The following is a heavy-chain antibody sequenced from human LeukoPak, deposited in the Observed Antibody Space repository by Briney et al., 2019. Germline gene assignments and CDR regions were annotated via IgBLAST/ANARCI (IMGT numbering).Heavy chain of an antibody. J-gene: IGHJ4*02. V-gene: IGHV1-2*02. CDR1: GYTFTGYY. D-gene: IGHD3-22*01. CDR2: INPNSGGT. Sequence: ASVKVSCKASGYTFTGYYMHWVRQAPGQGLEWMGWINPNSGGTNYAQKFQGRVTMTRDTSISTAYMELSRLRSDDTAVYYCARGVMDYYDSSGSYFDYWDQGTLVTVSS. CDR3: ARGVMDYYDSSGSYFDY.